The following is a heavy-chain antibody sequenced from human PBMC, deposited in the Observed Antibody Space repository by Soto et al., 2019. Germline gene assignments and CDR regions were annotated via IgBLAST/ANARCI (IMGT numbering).Heavy chain of an antibody. V-gene: IGHV3-9*01. CDR2: ISWNGGEM. D-gene: IGHD3-10*01. Sequence: QPGGSLRLSCAASGFTFDDYAMHWVRQAPGKGLEWVSGISWNGGEMTYADSVKGRFTISRDNAKNSLYLQMNSLRAEDTALYYCTRYDRYYGSGTYGAYNWFDPWGQGTLVTVSS. CDR1: GFTFDDYA. CDR3: TRYDRYYGSGTYGAYNWFDP. J-gene: IGHJ5*02.